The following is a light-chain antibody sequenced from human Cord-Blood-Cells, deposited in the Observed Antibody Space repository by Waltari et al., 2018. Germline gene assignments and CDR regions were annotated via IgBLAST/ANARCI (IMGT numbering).Light chain of an antibody. Sequence: QSALTQTASVSGSPGQSITISCTGTSSAVGSYNLVSWYQQHPGKAPNLMIYEGSKRPSGVSNRFSGSKSGNTASLTISGLQAEDEADYYCCSYAGSSTWVFGGGTKLTVL. CDR1: SSAVGSYNL. J-gene: IGLJ3*02. V-gene: IGLV2-23*01. CDR3: CSYAGSSTWV. CDR2: EGS.